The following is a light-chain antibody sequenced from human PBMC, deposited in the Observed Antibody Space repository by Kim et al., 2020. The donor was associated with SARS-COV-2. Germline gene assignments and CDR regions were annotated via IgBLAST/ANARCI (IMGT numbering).Light chain of an antibody. CDR3: QQSVSTPYT. V-gene: IGKV1-39*01. CDR2: GAS. J-gene: IGKJ2*01. Sequence: DIQMTQSPPSLSSSVGDRVTITCRASETIRYFINWYQQKPGRAPHLLIYGASYLQPGVPSRFRGSGSGTDFTLTITDLQPEDFATYFCQQSVSTPYTFGQGTKLEIK. CDR1: ETIRYF.